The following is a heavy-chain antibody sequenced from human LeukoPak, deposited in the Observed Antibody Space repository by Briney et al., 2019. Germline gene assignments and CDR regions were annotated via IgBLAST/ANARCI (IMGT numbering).Heavy chain of an antibody. CDR3: ARDLVGGSQDAFDI. V-gene: IGHV3-48*03. D-gene: IGHD2-15*01. CDR2: ITSSGNTI. Sequence: GGSLRLSCAASGFTFSSYEMNWVRQAPGKGLEWVSYITSSGNTIYYADSVKGRFTISRDNAKNSLYLQMNSLRAEDTAVYYCARDLVGGSQDAFDIWGQGTRVTVSS. J-gene: IGHJ3*02. CDR1: GFTFSSYE.